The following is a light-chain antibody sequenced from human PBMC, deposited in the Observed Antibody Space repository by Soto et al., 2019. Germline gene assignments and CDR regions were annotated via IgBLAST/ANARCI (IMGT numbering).Light chain of an antibody. J-gene: IGLJ3*02. CDR2: GKN. Sequence: QSVLTQPPSASGTPGQRVTISCSGSSSNIGSNPVNWYQQLPGTAPNLLIYGKNQRPSGVPDRFSGSKSGTSASLAISGLQSEDEADYYCAVWDDSLNCPVFGGGTKLTVL. CDR3: AVWDDSLNCPV. V-gene: IGLV1-44*01. CDR1: SSNIGSNP.